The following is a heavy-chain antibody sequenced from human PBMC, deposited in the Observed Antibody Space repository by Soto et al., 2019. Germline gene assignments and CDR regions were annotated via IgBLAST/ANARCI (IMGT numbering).Heavy chain of an antibody. CDR3: ARDGHRSGDF. V-gene: IGHV1-2*02. CDR2: INPNTGGT. CDR1: GYTFTAYY. Sequence: ASVKVSCKASGYTFTAYYIHWVRQAPGQGLEWVALINPNTGGTNSAQKFQGRVTMTRDTSISTAYLELSTLTSDDTAVYYCARDGHRSGDFWGQGTLVT. J-gene: IGHJ4*02. D-gene: IGHD1-26*01.